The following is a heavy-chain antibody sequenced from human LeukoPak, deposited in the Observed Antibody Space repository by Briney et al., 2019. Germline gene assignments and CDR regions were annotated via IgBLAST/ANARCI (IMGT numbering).Heavy chain of an antibody. V-gene: IGHV3-74*01. J-gene: IGHJ5*02. CDR1: GFTFSSYW. D-gene: IGHD3-9*01. CDR2: INSDGSST. Sequence: PGGSLRLSCAASGFTFSSYWMHWVRQAPGKGLVWVSRINSDGSSTSYADSVKGRFTISRDNSKNTLDLQMNSLRAEDTAVYYCARSATIFQNWFDPWGQGTLVTVSS. CDR3: ARSATIFQNWFDP.